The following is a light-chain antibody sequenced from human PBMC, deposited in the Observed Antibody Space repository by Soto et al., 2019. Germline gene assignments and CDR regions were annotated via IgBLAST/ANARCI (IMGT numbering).Light chain of an antibody. CDR2: EVS. V-gene: IGLV2-8*01. CDR1: SSDVGGYNY. J-gene: IGLJ1*01. CDR3: SSYAGSNNFV. Sequence: QSVLTQPPSASGSPGQSVTISCTGTSSDVGGYNYVSWYQQHPGKAPKLMIYEVSKRPSGVPDRFSGSKSGNTASLTVSGLQAEDEAYYYCSSYAGSNNFVFGTGTKVPVL.